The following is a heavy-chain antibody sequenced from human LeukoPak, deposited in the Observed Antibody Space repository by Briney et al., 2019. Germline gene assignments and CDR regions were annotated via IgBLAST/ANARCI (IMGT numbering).Heavy chain of an antibody. Sequence: PSETLSLTCIVSGGSISSNTYYWGWIRQPPGKGLEWIASIYYSGSTYYNPSLKSRVTISVDTSKNQFSLKLNSVTAADTAVYYCATFCSGASYYGGNWGQGTLVTVSS. J-gene: IGHJ4*02. V-gene: IGHV4-39*01. CDR1: GGSISSNTYY. D-gene: IGHD2-15*01. CDR2: IYYSGST. CDR3: ATFCSGASYYGGN.